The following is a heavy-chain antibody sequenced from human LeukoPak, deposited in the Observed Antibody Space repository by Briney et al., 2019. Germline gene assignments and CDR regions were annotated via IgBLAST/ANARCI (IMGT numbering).Heavy chain of an antibody. J-gene: IGHJ4*02. CDR3: AKTGASEVIAANLPTFIDY. CDR1: GFTFSSYA. Sequence: PGGSLRLSCAASGFTFSSYAMHWVRQAPGKGLEWVAVISYDGSNEYYADSVKGRFTISRDNSKNTLYLQMDSLRAEDTAIYYCAKTGASEVIAANLPTFIDYWGQGTLVTVSP. V-gene: IGHV3-30-3*02. CDR2: ISYDGSNE. D-gene: IGHD2-15*01.